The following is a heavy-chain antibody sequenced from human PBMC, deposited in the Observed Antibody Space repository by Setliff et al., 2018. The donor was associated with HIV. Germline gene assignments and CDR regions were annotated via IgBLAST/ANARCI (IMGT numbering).Heavy chain of an antibody. CDR1: GYTFTSYY. D-gene: IGHD6-19*01. Sequence: ASVKVSCRASGYTFTSYYMHWVRQAPGQGLEWMGIINPSGGSTSYAQKFQGRVTMTRDTSTSTVYMELSSLRSEDTAVYYCARNPRIAVAGTDYYYYMDVWGKGTTVTVSS. CDR2: INPSGGST. J-gene: IGHJ6*03. V-gene: IGHV1-46*01. CDR3: ARNPRIAVAGTDYYYYMDV.